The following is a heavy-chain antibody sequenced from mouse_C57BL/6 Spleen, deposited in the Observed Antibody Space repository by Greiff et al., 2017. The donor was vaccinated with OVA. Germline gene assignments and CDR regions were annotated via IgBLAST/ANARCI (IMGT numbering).Heavy chain of an antibody. CDR2: IYPGGGST. D-gene: IGHD1-1*01. V-gene: IGHV1-63*01. CDR1: GYTFTNYW. Sequence: QVQLKESGAELVRPGTSVKMSCKASGYTFTNYWIGWAKQRPGHGLEWIGDIYPGGGSTNYHEKFKGKATLTADKASSTANMQFSSLTSEDSAIDYCALATVKDYYAMDYWGQGTSVTVSS. CDR3: ALATVKDYYAMDY. J-gene: IGHJ4*01.